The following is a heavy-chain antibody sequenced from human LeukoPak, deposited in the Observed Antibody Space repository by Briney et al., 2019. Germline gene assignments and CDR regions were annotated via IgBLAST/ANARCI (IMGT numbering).Heavy chain of an antibody. Sequence: ASVKVSCKAAGSTFTSYLTSWVRQAPGQGLGGRGGIPTYNGNTNYAQKPQGRVTLTTDTTTSTDYMDISGLRTDSTAVYYTARDYDYGDYMGDFDYWGQGTLVTVSS. J-gene: IGHJ4*02. CDR2: IPTYNGNT. CDR3: ARDYDYGDYMGDFDY. D-gene: IGHD4-17*01. CDR1: GSTFTSYL. V-gene: IGHV1-18*01.